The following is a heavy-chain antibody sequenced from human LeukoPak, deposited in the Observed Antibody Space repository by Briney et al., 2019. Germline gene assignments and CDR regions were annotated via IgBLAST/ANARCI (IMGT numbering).Heavy chain of an antibody. CDR1: GFTFSNYG. V-gene: IGHV3-33*01. J-gene: IGHJ4*02. CDR2: IWYDGSNK. D-gene: IGHD3-10*01. Sequence: GGSLRLSCAASGFTFSNYGMHWVRQAPGRGLEWVALIWYDGSNKYYADSVKGRFTISRDNSKNTLYLQMNSLRAEDTAVYYCAGSYYNVFDYWGQGTLVTVSS. CDR3: AGSYYNVFDY.